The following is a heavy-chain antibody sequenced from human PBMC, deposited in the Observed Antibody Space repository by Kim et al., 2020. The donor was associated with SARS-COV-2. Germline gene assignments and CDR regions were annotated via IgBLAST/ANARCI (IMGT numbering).Heavy chain of an antibody. CDR1: GVSVSSSYHY. Sequence: SETLSLTCTVSGVSVSSSYHYWSWIRQPPGKGLQWIGYFYYIGGTNYNPSLKSRLTISVDTSKNQFSLKLNSVTAADTAVYFCAGDGYSGGDPPYYLGY. D-gene: IGHD5-12*01. V-gene: IGHV4-61*01. J-gene: IGHJ4*01. CDR2: FYYIGGT. CDR3: AGDGYSGGDPPYYLGY.